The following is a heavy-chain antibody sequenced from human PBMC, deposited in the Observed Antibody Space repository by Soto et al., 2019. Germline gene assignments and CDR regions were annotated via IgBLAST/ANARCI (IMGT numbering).Heavy chain of an antibody. CDR1: GGSVSSGSYY. D-gene: IGHD3-10*01. CDR3: ARALPPYGSGSSYNWFDP. Sequence: SETLSLTCAVYGGSVSSGSYYWSWIRQPPGKGLEWIGEMSHSGGTHFNPSLKSRVTISVDTSKNQFSLKLSSVTAADTAVYYCARALPPYGSGSSYNWFDPWGQGTLVTVSS. CDR2: MSHSGGT. J-gene: IGHJ5*02. V-gene: IGHV4-34*09.